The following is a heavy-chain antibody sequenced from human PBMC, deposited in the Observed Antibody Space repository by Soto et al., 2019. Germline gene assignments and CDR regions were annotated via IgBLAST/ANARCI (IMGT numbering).Heavy chain of an antibody. CDR1: GDTFNDYY. CDR3: ARESGGATATLYYYYFYMDV. CDR2: INPNGGVT. J-gene: IGHJ6*03. V-gene: IGHV1-2*04. Sequence: QVQLVPSGAEVKKPGASVTVSCRSSGDTFNDYYIHWVRQAPGQGLEWMGWINPNGGVTKYAQKFQGWVSMTRDTSIRTVYMQLSRLRSDDTAVYYCARESGGATATLYYYYFYMDVWGTGTTVTVSS. D-gene: IGHD5-12*01.